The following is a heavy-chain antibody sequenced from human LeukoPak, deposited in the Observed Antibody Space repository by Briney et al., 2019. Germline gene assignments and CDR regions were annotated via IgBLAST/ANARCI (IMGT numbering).Heavy chain of an antibody. CDR1: GYTFTSYG. V-gene: IGHV1-18*01. J-gene: IGHJ4*02. CDR3: ARERGYYDSSGWDDY. CDR2: ISAYNGNT. D-gene: IGHD3-22*01. Sequence: ASVKVSCKASGYTFTSYGISWVRQAPGQGLEWMGWISAYNGNTNYAQKLQGRVTMTTDTSTSTAYMELRSLRSDDTAVYYCARERGYYDSSGWDDYWGQGTLVTVSS.